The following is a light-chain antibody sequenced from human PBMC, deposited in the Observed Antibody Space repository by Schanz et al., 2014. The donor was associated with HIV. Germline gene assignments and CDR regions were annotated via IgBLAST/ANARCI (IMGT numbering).Light chain of an antibody. CDR3: QQSYSTRT. CDR1: QSVTSRY. V-gene: IGKV3-15*01. J-gene: IGKJ2*02. Sequence: EIVLTQSPGTLSLSPGERATLSCRASQSVTSRYLAWYKQKHGQAPRLLIYGASTRATGIPARFSGSGSGSEFTLTVSSLQSEDFATYYCQQSYSTRTFGQGTKLEMK. CDR2: GAS.